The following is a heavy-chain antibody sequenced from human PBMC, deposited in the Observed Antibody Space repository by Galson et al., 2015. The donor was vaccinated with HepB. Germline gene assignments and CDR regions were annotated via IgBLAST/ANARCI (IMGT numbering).Heavy chain of an antibody. D-gene: IGHD3-10*01. CDR1: GFTFSSYS. V-gene: IGHV3-21*01. Sequence: SLRLSCAASGFTFSSYSMNWVRQAPGKGLEWVSSISSSSSYIYYADSVKGRFTISRDNAKNSLYLQMNSLRAEDTAVYYCARDRGGGVRGAFQHWGQGTLVAVSS. CDR2: ISSSSSYI. CDR3: ARDRGGGVRGAFQH. J-gene: IGHJ1*01.